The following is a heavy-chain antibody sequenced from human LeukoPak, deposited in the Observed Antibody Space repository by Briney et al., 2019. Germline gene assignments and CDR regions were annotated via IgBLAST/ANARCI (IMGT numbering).Heavy chain of an antibody. CDR1: GFTFDDYG. CDR2: INWNSGTI. CDR3: AKERVPGSYYGDDAFDI. D-gene: IGHD3-10*01. V-gene: IGHV3-9*01. J-gene: IGHJ3*02. Sequence: GGSLRLSCAVSGFTFDDYGMHWVRQAPGKGLEWVSGINWNSGTIGYADSVKGRFTISRDNAKNSLYLQMNSLRAEDTALYYCAKERVPGSYYGDDAFDIWGQGTMVTVSS.